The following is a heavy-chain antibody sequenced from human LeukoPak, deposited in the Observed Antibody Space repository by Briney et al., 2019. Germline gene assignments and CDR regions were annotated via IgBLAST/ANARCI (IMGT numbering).Heavy chain of an antibody. J-gene: IGHJ5*01. CDR1: GYRFTGYY. D-gene: IGHD2-8*01. V-gene: IGHV1-2*04. Sequence: ASVKVSCKASGYRFTGYYLHWVRQAPGQGLEWMGWINPHNGGTNYAQNFQGWVTMTSDTSISTAYMDLSRLKSDDTAVYYCARSYQWWDAFDSWGQGTLVTVSS. CDR3: ARSYQWWDAFDS. CDR2: INPHNGGT.